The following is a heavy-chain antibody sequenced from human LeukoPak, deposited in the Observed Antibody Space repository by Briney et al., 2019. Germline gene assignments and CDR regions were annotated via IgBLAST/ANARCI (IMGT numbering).Heavy chain of an antibody. V-gene: IGHV1-69*13. Sequence: SVKVSCKASGGTFSSYAICWVRQAPGQGLEWMGGIIPIFGTANYAQKFQGRVTITADESTSTAYMELSSLRSEDTAVYYCAREVGSSTNWFDPWGQGTLVTASS. D-gene: IGHD6-13*01. CDR3: AREVGSSTNWFDP. CDR2: IIPIFGTA. CDR1: GGTFSSYA. J-gene: IGHJ5*02.